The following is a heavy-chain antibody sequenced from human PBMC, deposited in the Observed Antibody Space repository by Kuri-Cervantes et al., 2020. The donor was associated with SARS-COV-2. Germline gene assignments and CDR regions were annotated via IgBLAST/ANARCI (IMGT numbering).Heavy chain of an antibody. CDR1: GFTFSRYS. CDR3: ARVKQWLGRGGVVFDY. J-gene: IGHJ4*02. V-gene: IGHV3-21*01. CDR2: ISTGGSYI. D-gene: IGHD6-19*01. Sequence: GESLKISCAASGFTFSRYSMNWVRQAPGKGLKWVSTISTGGSYIYYADSVKGRFTISRDNAKNSLYLQMNSLRAEDTAVYYCARVKQWLGRGGVVFDYWGQGTLVTVSS.